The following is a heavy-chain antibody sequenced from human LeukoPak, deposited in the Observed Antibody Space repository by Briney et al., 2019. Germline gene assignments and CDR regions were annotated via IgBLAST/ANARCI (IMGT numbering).Heavy chain of an antibody. D-gene: IGHD5-24*01. CDR1: GDSMTSNNW. CDR2: IYHTGRA. Sequence: SETLSLTCVVSGDSMTSNNWWSWVRQPPGKGLEWIGDIYHTGRANYNPSLKSRVTISVDKSKKQFSLKLDSVTAADTAVYYCARGTEADGTFMFDFWGQGTLVTVSS. V-gene: IGHV4/OR15-8*01. J-gene: IGHJ4*02. CDR3: ARGTEADGTFMFDF.